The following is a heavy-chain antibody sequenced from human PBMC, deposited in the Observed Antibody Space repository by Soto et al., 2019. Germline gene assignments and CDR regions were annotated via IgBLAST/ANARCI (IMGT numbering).Heavy chain of an antibody. Sequence: LRLSCAASGFTVSSNYMSWVRQAPGKGLEWVSVIYSGGSTYYADSVKGRFTISRDNSKNTLYLQMNSLRAEDTAVYYCARASSGYDWYWFDPWGQGTLVTVSS. CDR1: GFTVSSNY. CDR3: ARASSGYDWYWFDP. CDR2: IYSGGST. D-gene: IGHD5-12*01. V-gene: IGHV3-53*01. J-gene: IGHJ5*02.